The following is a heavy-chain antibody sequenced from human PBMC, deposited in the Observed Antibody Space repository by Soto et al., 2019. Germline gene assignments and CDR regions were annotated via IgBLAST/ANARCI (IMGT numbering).Heavy chain of an antibody. CDR3: AREVLSGPLRGDY. Sequence: SVKVSCKASGGTFSSYAISWVRQAPGQGLEWMGGIIPIFGTANYAQKFQGRVTITADESTSTAYMELSSLRSEDTAVYYCAREVLSGPLRGDYWGQGTLVTVSS. CDR1: GGTFSSYA. D-gene: IGHD3-9*01. V-gene: IGHV1-69*13. CDR2: IIPIFGTA. J-gene: IGHJ4*02.